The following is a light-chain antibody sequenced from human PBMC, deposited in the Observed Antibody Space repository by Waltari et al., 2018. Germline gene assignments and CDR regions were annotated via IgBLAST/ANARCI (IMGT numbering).Light chain of an antibody. CDR1: QSVGID. J-gene: IGKJ3*01. V-gene: IGKV3-11*01. Sequence: EIVLTQSPATLSLSPGERATLSCGASQSVGIDLGWYQQKPGQAPTLLIYAASIRAAGIPARFSGSGSGTDFTLAISSLEPEDFAVYYCQQRSSWHPFTFGPGTKVEIK. CDR2: AAS. CDR3: QQRSSWHPFT.